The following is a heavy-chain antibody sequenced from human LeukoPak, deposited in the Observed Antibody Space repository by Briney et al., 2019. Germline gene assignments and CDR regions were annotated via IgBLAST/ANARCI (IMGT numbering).Heavy chain of an antibody. CDR1: GFSISGSV. D-gene: IGHD1-14*01. CDR3: ARDGRSWATGSY. V-gene: IGHV3-7*01. J-gene: IGHJ4*02. CDR2: INQDGSGK. Sequence: GGSLRLSCTASGFSISGSVMTWVRQAPGKGLEWVANINQDGSGKYYVDSVRGRFTISRDNAKNSLYLQMNSLGAEDTAVYYCARDGRSWATGSYWGQGALVTVSS.